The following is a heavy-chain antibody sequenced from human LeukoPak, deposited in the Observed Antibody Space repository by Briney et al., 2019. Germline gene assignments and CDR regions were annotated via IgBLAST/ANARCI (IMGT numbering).Heavy chain of an antibody. CDR2: IYYSGST. CDR1: GGSISSYY. Sequence: SQTLSLTCTVSGGSISSYYWSWIRQPPGKGLEWIGYIYYSGSTNYNPSLKSRVTISVDTSKNQFSLKLSSVTAADTAVYYCARGVTGRRDGYNFRWFDPWGQGTLVTVSS. V-gene: IGHV4-59*01. J-gene: IGHJ5*02. CDR3: ARGVTGRRDGYNFRWFDP. D-gene: IGHD5-24*01.